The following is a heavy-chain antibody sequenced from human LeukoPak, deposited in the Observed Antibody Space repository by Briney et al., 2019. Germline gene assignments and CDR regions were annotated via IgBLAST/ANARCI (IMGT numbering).Heavy chain of an antibody. CDR1: GGSISSGDYY. V-gene: IGHV4-30-2*01. CDR3: ARARGLQPLDY. D-gene: IGHD5-24*01. J-gene: IGHJ4*02. CDR2: IYHSGST. Sequence: PSETLSLTCTVSGGSISSGDYYWSWIRQPPGKGLEWIGYIYHSGSTYYNPSLKSRVTISVDRSKNQFSLKLSSVTAADTAVYYCARARGLQPLDYWGQGTLVTVSS.